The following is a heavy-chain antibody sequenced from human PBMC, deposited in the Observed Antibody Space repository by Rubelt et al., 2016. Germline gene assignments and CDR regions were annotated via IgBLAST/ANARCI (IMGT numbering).Heavy chain of an antibody. CDR2: IYYTGTT. D-gene: IGHD5-12*01. J-gene: IGHJ4*02. Sequence: QVQLQESGPGLVKPSETLSLTCTVSGGSISSYYWTWIRQPPGKGLEWIGYIYYTGTTNYNPSLKSRVNISVDTSKNQFSLKLSSVTAADTAGYYCAGDLGRSGYAACSDYWGQGTLVTVSS. CDR1: GGSISSYY. CDR3: AGDLGRSGYAACSDY. V-gene: IGHV4-59*12.